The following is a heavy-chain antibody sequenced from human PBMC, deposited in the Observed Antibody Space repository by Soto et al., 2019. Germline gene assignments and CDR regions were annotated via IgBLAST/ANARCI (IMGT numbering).Heavy chain of an antibody. Sequence: QVQLVQSGAEVKKPGASVKVSCKASGYTFTSYGISWVRQAPGQGLEWMGWISAYNGNTNYAQKLQGRVTMTTDTCPATXXMELRSLRSDDTAVYYCARAAYYDILPGYRYYFDYWGQGTLVTVSS. V-gene: IGHV1-18*01. D-gene: IGHD3-9*01. J-gene: IGHJ4*02. CDR1: GYTFTSYG. CDR3: ARAAYYDILPGYRYYFDY. CDR2: ISAYNGNT.